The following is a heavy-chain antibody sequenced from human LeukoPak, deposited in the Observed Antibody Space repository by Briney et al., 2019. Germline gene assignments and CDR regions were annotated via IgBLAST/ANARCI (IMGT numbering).Heavy chain of an antibody. V-gene: IGHV1-46*01. CDR3: ARADLHCSSTSCYRGGNWFDP. CDR2: INPSGGST. CDR1: GYTFTSYY. J-gene: IGHJ5*02. D-gene: IGHD2-2*02. Sequence: ASVKVSCKASGYTFTSYYMHWVRQAPGQGLEWMGIINPSGGSTSYAQKFQGRVTMTRDTSTSTVYMELSSLRSEDTAVYYCARADLHCSSTSCYRGGNWFDPWGQGTLVTVSS.